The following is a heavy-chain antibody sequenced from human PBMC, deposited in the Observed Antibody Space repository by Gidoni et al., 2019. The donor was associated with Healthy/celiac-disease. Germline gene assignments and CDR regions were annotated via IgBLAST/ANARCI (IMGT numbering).Heavy chain of an antibody. J-gene: IGHJ6*02. Sequence: QAQLVHSGSELTKPAASVQLSCKASCYTFTSYAMHWVRQAPGQGLEWMGWINTNTGNPTYAQGFTGRFVFSLDTSVSTAYLQISSLKAEDTAVYYCARDDRLGYCSGGSCYSDGYYGMDVWGQGTTVTVSS. D-gene: IGHD2-15*01. CDR1: CYTFTSYA. CDR2: INTNTGNP. CDR3: ARDDRLGYCSGGSCYSDGYYGMDV. V-gene: IGHV7-4-1*02.